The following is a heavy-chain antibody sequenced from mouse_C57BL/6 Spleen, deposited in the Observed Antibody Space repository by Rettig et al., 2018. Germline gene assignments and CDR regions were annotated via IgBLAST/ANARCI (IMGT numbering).Heavy chain of an antibody. CDR3: ARNGGEAQAGYAMDY. Sequence: SKATLTVDKSSSTAYMQLSSLTSEDSAVYYCARNGGEAQAGYAMDYWGQGTSVTVSS. V-gene: IGHV1-53*01. D-gene: IGHD3-2*02. J-gene: IGHJ4*01.